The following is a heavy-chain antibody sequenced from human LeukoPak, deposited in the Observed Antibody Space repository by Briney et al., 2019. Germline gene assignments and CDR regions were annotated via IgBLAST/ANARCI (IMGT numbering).Heavy chain of an antibody. CDR3: ARSYYDSSGYYDY. J-gene: IGHJ4*02. CDR2: INHSGST. D-gene: IGHD3-22*01. CDR1: GGSFSGYY. V-gene: IGHV4-34*01. Sequence: SETLSLTCAVYGGSFSGYYWSWIRQPPGKGLEWIGEINHSGSTNYNPPLKSRVTISVDTSKNQFSLKLSSVTAADTAVYYCARSYYDSSGYYDYWGQGTLVTVSS.